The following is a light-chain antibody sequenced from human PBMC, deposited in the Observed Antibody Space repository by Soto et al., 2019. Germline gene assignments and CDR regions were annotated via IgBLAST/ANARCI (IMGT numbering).Light chain of an antibody. V-gene: IGKV3-15*01. Sequence: EIVLTQSPATLSVSPWERATLSCRASQSVSSNLAWYQQIPGRPARLLIYGASTRASGIPARFTASGSGTEFTLTISSLQSEDFAVYYCQQFNYLPPITFGNGTRLEIK. J-gene: IGKJ5*01. CDR2: GAS. CDR3: QQFNYLPPIT. CDR1: QSVSSN.